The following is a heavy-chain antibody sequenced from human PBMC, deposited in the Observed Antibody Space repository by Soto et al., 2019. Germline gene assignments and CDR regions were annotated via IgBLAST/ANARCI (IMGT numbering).Heavy chain of an antibody. CDR1: GFSVGSNY. V-gene: IGHV3-53*02. J-gene: IGHJ2*01. D-gene: IGHD2-15*01. CDR2: IYSGGTT. CDR3: ARSSRGGNAGYFNL. Sequence: EVQLVETGGGLIQPGGSLRLSCAVSGFSVGSNYMSWVRQAPGKGLEWVSVIYSGGTTHDADSVQGRFTTSRDNSKNMVYVQMNSLRVEDTAVYYCARSSRGGNAGYFNLWGRGTLVTVSS.